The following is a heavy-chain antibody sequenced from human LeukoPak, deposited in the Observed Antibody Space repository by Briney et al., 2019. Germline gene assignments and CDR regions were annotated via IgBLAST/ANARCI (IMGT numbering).Heavy chain of an antibody. D-gene: IGHD2-2*01. Sequence: SETLSLTCTVSGGSISSGGYSWSWIRQHPGKGLEWIGYIYYSGSTYYNPSLKSRVTISVDTSKNQFSLKLSSVTAADTAVYYCARNSLEEYCSSTSCYYGMDVWGQGTTVTVSS. V-gene: IGHV4-31*03. J-gene: IGHJ6*02. CDR2: IYYSGST. CDR3: ARNSLEEYCSSTSCYYGMDV. CDR1: GGSISSGGYS.